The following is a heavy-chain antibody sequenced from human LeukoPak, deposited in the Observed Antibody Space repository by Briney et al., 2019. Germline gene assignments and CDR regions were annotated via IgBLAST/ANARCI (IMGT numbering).Heavy chain of an antibody. Sequence: PGGSLRLSCAASGFTFSSYWMSWVRQAPGKGLEWVANIKQDGSEKYYVDSVKGRFTISRDNAKNSLYLQMNSLRAEDTAVYYCARALVVPAASSFDYWGQGTLVTVSS. J-gene: IGHJ4*02. CDR1: GFTFSSYW. CDR3: ARALVVPAASSFDY. CDR2: IKQDGSEK. V-gene: IGHV3-7*01. D-gene: IGHD2-2*01.